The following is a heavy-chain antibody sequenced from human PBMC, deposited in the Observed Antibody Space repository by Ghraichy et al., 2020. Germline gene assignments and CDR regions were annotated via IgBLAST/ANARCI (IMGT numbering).Heavy chain of an antibody. CDR1: GFTFSLYS. CDR2: ISSSSGTI. J-gene: IGHJ3*02. CDR3: ARSQGAFNI. V-gene: IGHV3-48*02. Sequence: GASLNISCAASGFTFSLYSMNWVRQAPGKGLEWVSYISSSSGTIYYADSVKGRFTISRDEAKNSLYLQMSSLTYEDTAVYYCARSQGAFNIWGQGTMVTVSS.